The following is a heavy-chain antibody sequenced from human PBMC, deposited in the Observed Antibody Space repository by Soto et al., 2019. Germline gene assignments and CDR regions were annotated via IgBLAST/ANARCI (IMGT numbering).Heavy chain of an antibody. CDR1: GFTFSSYW. CDR2: IKQDGSEK. CDR3: ARDRGVNWNRPNHYFDY. V-gene: IGHV3-7*05. J-gene: IGHJ4*02. D-gene: IGHD1-20*01. Sequence: GGSLRLSCAASGFTFSSYWMSWVRQAPGKGLEWVANIKQDGSEKYYVDSVKGRFTISRDNAKNSLYLQMNSLRAEDTAVYYCARDRGVNWNRPNHYFDYWGQGTLVTVSS.